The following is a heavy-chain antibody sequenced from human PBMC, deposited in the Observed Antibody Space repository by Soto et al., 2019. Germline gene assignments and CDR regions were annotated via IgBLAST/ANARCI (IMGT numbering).Heavy chain of an antibody. J-gene: IGHJ5*02. D-gene: IGHD2-15*01. V-gene: IGHV4-39*01. CDR1: GGSISSSSYY. CDR2: IYYSGST. Sequence: SETLSLTCTVSGGSISSSSYYWGWIRQPPGKGLEWIGSIYYSGSTYYNPSLKSRVTISVDTSKNQFSLKLSSVTAADTAVYYCARHNGLYCSGGSCQRLTNWFDPWGQRTLVTVSS. CDR3: ARHNGLYCSGGSCQRLTNWFDP.